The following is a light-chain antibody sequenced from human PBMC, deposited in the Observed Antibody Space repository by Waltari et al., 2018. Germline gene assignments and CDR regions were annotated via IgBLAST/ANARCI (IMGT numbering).Light chain of an antibody. J-gene: IGKJ1*01. CDR1: QSVGKY. V-gene: IGKV1-39*01. CDR2: SAS. CDR3: QQSDTTQG. Sequence: DLQMTQSAPSLSASIGDRVTITCRASQSVGKYLNWYQQKGGKAPKLLIFSASTLQSGVSSRFSGSGSGTVFTLTINSLRPEDCATYYGQQSDTTQGFGQGTKVEVK.